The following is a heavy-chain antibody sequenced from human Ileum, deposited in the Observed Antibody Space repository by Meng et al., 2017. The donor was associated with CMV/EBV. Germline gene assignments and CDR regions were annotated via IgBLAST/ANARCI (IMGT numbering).Heavy chain of an antibody. Sequence: QVQLQESGPGLVKPSETLSLTCTVSGGAFNDYHWTWIRQSAGKGLEWIGRIASSGTTYLNPSLESRISMSVDKAKNQFSLKLISVTAADTALYFCARGIHDFWSGTYFDYWGQGLLVTVSS. V-gene: IGHV4-4*07. J-gene: IGHJ4*02. CDR1: GGAFNDYH. D-gene: IGHD3-3*01. CDR3: ARGIHDFWSGTYFDY. CDR2: IASSGTT.